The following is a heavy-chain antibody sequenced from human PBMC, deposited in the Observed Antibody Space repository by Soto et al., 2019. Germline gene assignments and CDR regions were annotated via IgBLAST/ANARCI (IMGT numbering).Heavy chain of an antibody. CDR2: IYYSGST. CDR1: GGSIGSSGYY. J-gene: IGHJ4*02. Sequence: SETLSLTCTVSGGSIGSSGYYWGWIRQPPGKGLEWIGSIYYSGSTYYNPSLKSRVTISVDTSKNQFSLKLSSVTAADTAVYYCARRGTYYDILTGYYISPGNFDYWGQGTLVTVSS. CDR3: ARRGTYYDILTGYYISPGNFDY. D-gene: IGHD3-9*01. V-gene: IGHV4-39*01.